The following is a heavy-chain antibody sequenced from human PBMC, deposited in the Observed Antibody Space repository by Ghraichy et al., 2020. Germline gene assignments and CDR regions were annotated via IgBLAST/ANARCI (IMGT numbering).Heavy chain of an antibody. Sequence: GGSLRLSCAVSGFSVSDNYMSWVRQAPGKGLDWVSVIYSGGSTYYADSVKGRFTISRDNSKNTLYLQMNSLRAEDTAVYYCAREGKGSGWYYYGIDVWGQGTTVTVSS. D-gene: IGHD6-19*01. V-gene: IGHV3-53*01. J-gene: IGHJ6*02. CDR3: AREGKGSGWYYYGIDV. CDR1: GFSVSDNY. CDR2: IYSGGST.